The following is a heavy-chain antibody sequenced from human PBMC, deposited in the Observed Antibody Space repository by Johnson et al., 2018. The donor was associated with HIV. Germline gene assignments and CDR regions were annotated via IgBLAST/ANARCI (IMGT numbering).Heavy chain of an antibody. CDR2: ISSDGSEA. CDR3: ARVSTMIVVARNDAIDI. CDR1: GSTFSNYG. Sequence: QVQSVESGGGLAQPGRYLRLSCAASGSTFSNYGMHSVRQSPGRGLEWVAVISSDGSEAYSADSVNGRFTFPSDSSKNTLYLQMNSLRVEDTAVYYCARVSTMIVVARNDAIDIWGQGTMVTVSS. J-gene: IGHJ3*02. D-gene: IGHD3-22*01. V-gene: IGHV3-30*03.